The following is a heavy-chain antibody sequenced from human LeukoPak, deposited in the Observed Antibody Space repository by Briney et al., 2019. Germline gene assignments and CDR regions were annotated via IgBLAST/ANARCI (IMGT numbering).Heavy chain of an antibody. D-gene: IGHD3-22*01. CDR2: IYYSGST. J-gene: IGHJ4*02. V-gene: IGHV4-59*01. Sequence: PSETLSLTCTVSGGSISSYYWSWIRQPPGKGLEWIGYIYYSGSTNYNPSLKSRVTISVGTSKNQFSLKLSSVTAADTAVYYCATRRYYYDSSGYYYPFDYWGQGTLVTVSS. CDR1: GGSISSYY. CDR3: ATRRYYYDSSGYYYPFDY.